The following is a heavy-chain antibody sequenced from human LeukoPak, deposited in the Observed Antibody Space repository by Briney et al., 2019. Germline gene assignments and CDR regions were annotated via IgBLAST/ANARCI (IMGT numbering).Heavy chain of an antibody. CDR3: ARELGDGSGSSDY. CDR2: ISSSSSYT. CDR1: GFTSSDYY. D-gene: IGHD3-10*01. J-gene: IGHJ4*02. V-gene: IGHV3-11*05. Sequence: GGSLRLSCAASGFTSSDYYMSWIRQAPGKGLEWVSYISSSSSYTNYADSVKGRFTISRDNAKNSLYLQMNSLRAEDTAVYYCARELGDGSGSSDYWGQGTLVTVSS.